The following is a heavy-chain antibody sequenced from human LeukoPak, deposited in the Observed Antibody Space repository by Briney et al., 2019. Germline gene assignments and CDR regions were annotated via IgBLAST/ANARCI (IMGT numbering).Heavy chain of an antibody. D-gene: IGHD3-3*01. CDR2: IIPILGIA. J-gene: IGHJ5*02. CDR1: GGTFSSYT. CDR3: ARGTIFGVVNGGWFDP. V-gene: IGHV1-69*02. Sequence: GSSVKVSCKASGGTFSSYTISWVLQAPGQGLEWMGRIIPILGIANYAQKFQGRVTITADKSTSTAYMELSSLRSEDTAVYYCARGTIFGVVNGGWFDPWGQGTLVTVSS.